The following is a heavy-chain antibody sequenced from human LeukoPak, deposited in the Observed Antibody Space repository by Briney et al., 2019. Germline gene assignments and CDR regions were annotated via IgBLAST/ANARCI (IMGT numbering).Heavy chain of an antibody. V-gene: IGHV3-21*01. CDR2: ISSSSSYI. CDR3: ARAGYGYLYFDL. Sequence: GGSLRLSCAASGFTFSSYSMNWVRQAPGKGLEWVSSISSSSSYIYYAYSVKGRFTISRDNAKNSLYLQMNSLRAEDTAVYYCARAGYGYLYFDLWGRGTLVTVSS. J-gene: IGHJ2*01. D-gene: IGHD5-18*01. CDR1: GFTFSSYS.